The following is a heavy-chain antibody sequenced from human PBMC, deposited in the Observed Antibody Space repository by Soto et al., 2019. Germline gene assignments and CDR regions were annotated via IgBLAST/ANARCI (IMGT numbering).Heavy chain of an antibody. D-gene: IGHD4-4*01. J-gene: IGHJ4*02. CDR3: ARESDDYSNDLDF. CDR2: IYYSGST. V-gene: IGHV4-59*01. CDR1: GGSISSYY. Sequence: SETLSLTCTVSGGSISSYYWSWIRQPPGKGLEWIGYIYYSGSTNYNPSLKSRVTRSVDTSKNQFSLKLSSVTAADAAVYYCARESDDYSNDLDFGGRGTLVTV.